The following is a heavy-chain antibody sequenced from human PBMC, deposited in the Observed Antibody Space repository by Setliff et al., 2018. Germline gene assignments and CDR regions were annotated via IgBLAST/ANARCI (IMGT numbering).Heavy chain of an antibody. CDR3: AKESLAINTRWFDP. J-gene: IGHJ5*02. V-gene: IGHV4-61*02. CDR2: VYNSGTT. CDR1: SDSISGGDYY. Sequence: PSETLSLTCTVSSDSISGGDYYWTWIRQPAGKRLEWIGRVYNSGTTYNAFFASRVTMSIDTSKNQFSLNLNSVTAADTALYYCAKESLAINTRWFDPWGQGILVTVSS. D-gene: IGHD3-3*02.